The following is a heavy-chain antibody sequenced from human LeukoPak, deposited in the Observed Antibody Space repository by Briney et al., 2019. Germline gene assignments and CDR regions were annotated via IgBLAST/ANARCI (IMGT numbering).Heavy chain of an antibody. J-gene: IGHJ4*02. CDR2: ISSSSSYI. V-gene: IGHV3-21*01. Sequence: GGSLRLSCAASGFTFSSYSMNWVRQAPGKGLEWVSSISSSSSYIYYADSVKGRFTISRDNAQNSLYLQMNSLRAEDTAVYYCARVVAAAGTAGYFDYWGQGTLVTVSS. D-gene: IGHD6-13*01. CDR1: GFTFSSYS. CDR3: ARVVAAAGTAGYFDY.